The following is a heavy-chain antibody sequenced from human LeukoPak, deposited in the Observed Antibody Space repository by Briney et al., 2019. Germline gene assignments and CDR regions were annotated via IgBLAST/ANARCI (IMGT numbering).Heavy chain of an antibody. CDR3: VIFHSYDNFLGSGGNDY. V-gene: IGHV3-9*01. D-gene: IGHD3-22*01. J-gene: IGHJ4*02. CDR1: GFTFDDYA. Sequence: GGSLRLSCAASGFTFDDYAMHWVRQAPGKGLEWVSGISWNSGSIGYADSVKGRFTISRDNAKNSLYLQMNSLRAEDTALYYCVIFHSYDNFLGSGGNDYWGQGTLVTVSS. CDR2: ISWNSGSI.